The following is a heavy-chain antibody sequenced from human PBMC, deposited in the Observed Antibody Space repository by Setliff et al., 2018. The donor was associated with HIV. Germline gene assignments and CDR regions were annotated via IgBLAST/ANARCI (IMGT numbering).Heavy chain of an antibody. V-gene: IGHV4-39*07. Sequence: ETLSLTCTVSGGSIKSGSYYWGWIRQPPGKGLEWIGSIYYSGNTYYNPSLKSRATISEDTSRNQFSLRLSSVTAADTAIYYCARVPSSSWYVTTQRTKEYFYHWGQGTLVTVSS. CDR3: ARVPSSSWYVTTQRTKEYFYH. J-gene: IGHJ1*01. CDR2: IYYSGNT. D-gene: IGHD6-13*01. CDR1: GGSIKSGSYY.